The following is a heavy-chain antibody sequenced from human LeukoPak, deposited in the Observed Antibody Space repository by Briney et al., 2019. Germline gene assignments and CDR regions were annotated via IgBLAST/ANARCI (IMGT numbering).Heavy chain of an antibody. V-gene: IGHV4-39*01. CDR2: IYYTGDT. CDR3: ARHLTYSSNAFDI. J-gene: IGHJ3*02. D-gene: IGHD6-13*01. CDR1: GDSISSSSYY. Sequence: SETLSLTCTVSGDSISSSSYYWAWIRQSPGKGLEWIGSIYYTGDTYYNPSLKSRVTISVDTSKNQFSLKLSSVTATDTAVYYCARHLTYSSNAFDIWGQGTMVTVSS.